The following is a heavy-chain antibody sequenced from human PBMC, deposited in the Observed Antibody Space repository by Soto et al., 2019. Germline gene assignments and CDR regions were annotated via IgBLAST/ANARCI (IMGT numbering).Heavy chain of an antibody. CDR3: ARPWGGSSRAFDI. V-gene: IGHV4-34*01. D-gene: IGHD6-6*01. CDR1: GGSFSGYY. CDR2: INHSGST. J-gene: IGHJ3*02. Sequence: QVQLQQWGAGLLKPSETLSLTCAVYGGSFSGYYWSWIRQPPGKGLEWIGEINHSGSTNYNPSLKSRVTISVDTSKNQFSLKLSSMTAADTAVYYCARPWGGSSRAFDIWGQGTMVTVSS.